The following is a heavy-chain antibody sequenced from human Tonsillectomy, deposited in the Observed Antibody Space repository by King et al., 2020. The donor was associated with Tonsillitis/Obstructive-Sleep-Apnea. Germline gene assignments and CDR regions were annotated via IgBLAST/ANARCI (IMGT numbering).Heavy chain of an antibody. CDR3: VRKDFGDYVEWFAP. CDR1: GFIFSRYE. CDR2: ISSGGSTI. V-gene: IGHV3-48*03. D-gene: IGHD4-17*01. J-gene: IGHJ5*02. Sequence: VQLVESGGGLVQPGGSLRLSCAASGFIFSRYEMNWVRQAPGKGLEWVSYISSGGSTISYADSVKGRFTISRDNAKNSLSLQMNSLRAEDTAVYYCVRKDFGDYVEWFAPWGQGTLVTGSS.